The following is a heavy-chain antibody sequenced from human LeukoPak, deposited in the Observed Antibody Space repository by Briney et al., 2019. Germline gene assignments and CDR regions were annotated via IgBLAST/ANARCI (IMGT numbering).Heavy chain of an antibody. CDR2: ISYDGSNK. Sequence: GGSLRLSCAASGFTFSSYAMHWVRQAPGKGLEWVAVISYDGSNKYYADSVKGRFTISRDNSKNTLYLQMNSLRAEDTAVYYCAKGHYYDSSGYSDYWGQGTLVTVSS. V-gene: IGHV3-30-3*01. CDR3: AKGHYYDSSGYSDY. J-gene: IGHJ4*02. D-gene: IGHD3-22*01. CDR1: GFTFSSYA.